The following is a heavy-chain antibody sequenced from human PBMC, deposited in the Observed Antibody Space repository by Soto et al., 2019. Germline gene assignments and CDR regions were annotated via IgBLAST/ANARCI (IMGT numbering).Heavy chain of an antibody. Sequence: GGSLRLSCAASGFTFSSYSMNWVRQAPGKGLEWVSYISSSSSTIYYADSVKGRFTISRDNAKNSLYLQMNSLRAEDTAVYYCARDSMVRGVIDLYYMDVWGKGTTVIVSS. CDR1: GFTFSSYS. V-gene: IGHV3-48*01. D-gene: IGHD3-10*01. CDR2: ISSSSSTI. J-gene: IGHJ6*03. CDR3: ARDSMVRGVIDLYYMDV.